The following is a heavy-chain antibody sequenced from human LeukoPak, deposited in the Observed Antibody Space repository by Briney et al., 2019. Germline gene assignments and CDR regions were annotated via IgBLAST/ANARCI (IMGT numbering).Heavy chain of an antibody. J-gene: IGHJ6*03. Sequence: GGSLRLSCAASGFTFSNAWMSWVRQAPGKGLEWVGRIKSKTDGGTTDYAAPVKGRFTISRDDSKNTLYLQMNSLKTEDTAVYYCTTDVSGGSKSVFSFYYYYYMDVWGKGTTVTVSS. V-gene: IGHV3-15*01. CDR2: IKSKTDGGTT. CDR3: TTDVSGGSKSVFSFYYYYYMDV. D-gene: IGHD2-15*01. CDR1: GFTFSNAW.